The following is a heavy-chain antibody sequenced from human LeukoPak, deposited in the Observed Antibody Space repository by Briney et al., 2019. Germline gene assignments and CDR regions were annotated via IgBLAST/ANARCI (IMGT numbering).Heavy chain of an antibody. J-gene: IGHJ4*02. CDR1: GFTFSSYG. CDR2: ISYDGSNK. Sequence: GGSLRLSCAASGFTFSSYGMHWVRQAPGKGLEWVAVISYDGSNKFYADSVKGRFTISRDNSKNTLYLQMNSLRVEDTAMYYCARAMEQWLRFDYWGQGTLVTVSS. D-gene: IGHD3-22*01. CDR3: ARAMEQWLRFDY. V-gene: IGHV3-30*03.